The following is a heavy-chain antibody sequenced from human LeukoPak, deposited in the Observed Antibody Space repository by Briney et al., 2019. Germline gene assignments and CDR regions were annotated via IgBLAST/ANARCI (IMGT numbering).Heavy chain of an antibody. CDR1: GYTFNKFY. J-gene: IGHJ4*02. D-gene: IGHD3-10*01. V-gene: IGHV7-4-1*02. CDR2: INTNTGNP. Sequence: ASVKVSCKASGYTFNKFYMHWVRQAPGQGLEWMGWINTNTGNPTYAQGFTGRFVFSLDTSVSTAYLQISSLKAEDTAVYYCARDGAMVRGARVDYWGQGTLVTVSS. CDR3: ARDGAMVRGARVDY.